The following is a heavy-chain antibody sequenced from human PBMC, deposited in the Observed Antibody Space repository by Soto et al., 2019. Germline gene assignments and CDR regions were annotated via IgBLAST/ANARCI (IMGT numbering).Heavy chain of an antibody. J-gene: IGHJ6*02. D-gene: IGHD5-18*01. V-gene: IGHV3-23*01. CDR3: AKDGSDTAMVTFYYYYYYGMDV. Sequence: GGSLRLSCAASGFTFSSYAMSWVRQAPGKWLEWVSAISGSGGSTYYADSVKGRFTISRDNSKNTLYLQMNSLRAEDTAVYYCAKDGSDTAMVTFYYYYYYGMDVWGQGXTVTVSS. CDR1: GFTFSSYA. CDR2: ISGSGGST.